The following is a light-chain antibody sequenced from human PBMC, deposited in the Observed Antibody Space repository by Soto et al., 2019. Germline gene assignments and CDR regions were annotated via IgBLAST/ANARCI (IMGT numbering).Light chain of an antibody. Sequence: QSALTQPASVSGSPGQSITISCTGTSSDVGAYNYVSWYQQHPGKAPKLMIYDVSDRPSGVSDRFSGSKSGNTASLTISGLRADDEADYYCSSYTTSATYVFGTGTKLTVL. J-gene: IGLJ1*01. CDR1: SSDVGAYNY. CDR3: SSYTTSATYV. V-gene: IGLV2-14*03. CDR2: DVS.